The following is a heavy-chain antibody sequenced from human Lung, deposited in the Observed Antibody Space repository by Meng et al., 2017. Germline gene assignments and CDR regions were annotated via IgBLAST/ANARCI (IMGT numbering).Heavy chain of an antibody. CDR3: ARGPTTMAHDFDY. CDR1: GGSFSDYY. V-gene: IGHV4-34*01. D-gene: IGHD4-11*01. J-gene: IGHJ4*02. CDR2: INHSGST. Sequence: QVPRGVPRLLRPSETLSLTGVVSGGSFSDYYWSWIRQPPGKGLEWVGEINHSGSTNYNPSLESRATISVDTSQNNLSLKLSSVTAADSAVYYCARGPTTMAHDFDYWGQGTLSPSPQ.